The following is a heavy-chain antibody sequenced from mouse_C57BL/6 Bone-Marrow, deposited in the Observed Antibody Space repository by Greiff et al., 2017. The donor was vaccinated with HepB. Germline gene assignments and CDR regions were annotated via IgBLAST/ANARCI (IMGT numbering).Heavy chain of an antibody. Sequence: VKLMESGAELARPGASVKLSCKASGHTFTSYGISWVKQRTGQGLEWIGEIYPRSGNTYYNEKFKGKATLTADKSSSTAYMELRSLTSEDSAVYFCASPRIYYYGSLFDYWGQGTTLTVSS. CDR3: ASPRIYYYGSLFDY. D-gene: IGHD1-1*01. CDR1: GHTFTSYG. CDR2: IYPRSGNT. V-gene: IGHV1-81*01. J-gene: IGHJ2*01.